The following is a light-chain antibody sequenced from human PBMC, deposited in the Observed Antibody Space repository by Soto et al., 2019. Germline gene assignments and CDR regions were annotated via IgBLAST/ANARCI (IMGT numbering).Light chain of an antibody. CDR3: QQSYTTPQT. CDR1: QSISSY. J-gene: IGKJ1*01. V-gene: IGKV1-39*01. CDR2: AAS. Sequence: DIQMTQSPSSLSASVGDRVIITCRAGQSISSYLNWYQQKPGRAPKLLIYAASSLQSGVPSRFSGSGSGTDFTLTISSQQPEDFATYYCQQSYTTPQTFGQGTKVEIK.